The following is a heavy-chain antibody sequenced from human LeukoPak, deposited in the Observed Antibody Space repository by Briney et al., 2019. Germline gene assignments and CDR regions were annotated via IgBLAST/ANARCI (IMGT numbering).Heavy chain of an antibody. J-gene: IGHJ4*02. D-gene: IGHD6-13*01. V-gene: IGHV1-18*01. Sequence: GASVTVSCKASGYTFTNYGISWVRQAPGQGLEWMGWISAYNGNTNCAQRLQGRVTMTTDTSTSTAYMELRSLRSDDTAVYYCARIRNLGSYSSSWYEPNLFDYWGQGTLVTVSS. CDR1: GYTFTNYG. CDR2: ISAYNGNT. CDR3: ARIRNLGSYSSSWYEPNLFDY.